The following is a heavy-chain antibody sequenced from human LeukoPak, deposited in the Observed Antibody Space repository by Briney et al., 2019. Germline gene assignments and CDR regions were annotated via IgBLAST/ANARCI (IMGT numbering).Heavy chain of an antibody. CDR2: INHSGST. D-gene: IGHD3-16*02. CDR3: ARVSTNYDYVWGSYREIHFDY. J-gene: IGHJ4*02. Sequence: SETLSLTCAVYGGSFSGYYWSWIRQPPGKGLEWIGEINHSGSTNYNPSLKSRVTISVDTSKNQFSLKLSSVTAADTAVYYCARVSTNYDYVWGSYREIHFDYWGQGTLVTVSS. CDR1: GGSFSGYY. V-gene: IGHV4-34*01.